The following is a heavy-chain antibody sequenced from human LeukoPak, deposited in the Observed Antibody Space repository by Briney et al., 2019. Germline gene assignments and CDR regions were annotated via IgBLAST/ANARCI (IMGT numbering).Heavy chain of an antibody. Sequence: GESLKISCEGSGYNFATYWIGWVRQMPGKGLEWMGIIYPGDSDTKYSPSFQGQVTISADKSISTAYLQWSSLKASDTAVYFCARGGYPNSYFDCWGQGTLVTVSS. CDR3: ARGGYPNSYFDC. CDR2: IYPGDSDT. V-gene: IGHV5-51*01. CDR1: GYNFATYW. D-gene: IGHD1-1*01. J-gene: IGHJ4*02.